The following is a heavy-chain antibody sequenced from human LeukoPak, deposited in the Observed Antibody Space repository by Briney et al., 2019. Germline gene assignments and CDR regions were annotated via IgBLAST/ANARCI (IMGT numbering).Heavy chain of an antibody. CDR1: GFTFSSYV. D-gene: IGHD6-19*01. CDR3: ALEKVAVGDS. J-gene: IGHJ4*02. Sequence: GGSLRLSCAASGFTFSSYVMHWVRQAPGKGLEWVASISYDGSKTFYGDPVKGRFTVSRDNSKNTLYLHMNSLRPEDTSMYYCALEKVAVGDSWGQGNLVTVSS. CDR2: ISYDGSKT. V-gene: IGHV3-30*03.